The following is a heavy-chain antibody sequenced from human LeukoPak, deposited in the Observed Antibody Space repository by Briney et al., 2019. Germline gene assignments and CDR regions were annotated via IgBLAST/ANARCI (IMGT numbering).Heavy chain of an antibody. D-gene: IGHD3-22*01. Sequence: PGGSLRLSCAASGFTFSSYSMNWVRQAPGKGLEWVSSISSSSSYIYYADSVKGRFTISRDNAKNPLYLQMNSLRAEDTAVYYCARINYYDSSGSDAFDIWGQGTMVTVSS. V-gene: IGHV3-21*01. J-gene: IGHJ3*02. CDR2: ISSSSSYI. CDR3: ARINYYDSSGSDAFDI. CDR1: GFTFSSYS.